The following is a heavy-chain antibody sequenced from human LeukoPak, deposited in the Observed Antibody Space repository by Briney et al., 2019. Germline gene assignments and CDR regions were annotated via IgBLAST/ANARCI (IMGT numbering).Heavy chain of an antibody. J-gene: IGHJ5*02. D-gene: IGHD3-3*01. V-gene: IGHV3-48*01. CDR2: ISSSSSTI. CDR1: GFTFSSYS. CDR3: ARGLEDVLRFLEWLPGWFDP. Sequence: PGGSLRFSCAASGFTFSSYSMNWVRQAPGKGLEWVSYISSSSSTIYYADSVKGRFTISRDNAKNSLYLQMNSLRAEDTAVYYCARGLEDVLRFLEWLPGWFDPWGQGTLVTVSS.